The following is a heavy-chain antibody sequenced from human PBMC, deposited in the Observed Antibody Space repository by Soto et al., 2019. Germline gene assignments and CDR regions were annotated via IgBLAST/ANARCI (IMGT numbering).Heavy chain of an antibody. CDR3: ARSSYYDFWSGYYDAFDI. Sequence: SETLSRTRTVSAGSIGSYYWSWTRPPPGKGLEWIGYIYYSGSTNYNPSLKSRVTISVDTSKNQFSLKLSSVTAADTAVYYCARSSYYDFWSGYYDAFDIWGQGTMVT. D-gene: IGHD3-3*01. CDR2: IYYSGST. J-gene: IGHJ3*02. CDR1: AGSIGSYY. V-gene: IGHV4-59*01.